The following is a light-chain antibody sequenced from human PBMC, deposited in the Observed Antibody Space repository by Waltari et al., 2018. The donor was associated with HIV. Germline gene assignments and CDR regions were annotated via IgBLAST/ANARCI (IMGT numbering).Light chain of an antibody. CDR3: NSRDSSGVV. Sequence: SSELTQDPAVSVALGQTVRITCQGDSLGHYFASWYQQKPGQAPVLVIYGKNNRPSGSPDRFSVSSSGTTASLIITGAQAEDEADYYCNSRDSSGVVFGGGTKLTVL. CDR2: GKN. CDR1: SLGHYF. V-gene: IGLV3-19*01. J-gene: IGLJ2*01.